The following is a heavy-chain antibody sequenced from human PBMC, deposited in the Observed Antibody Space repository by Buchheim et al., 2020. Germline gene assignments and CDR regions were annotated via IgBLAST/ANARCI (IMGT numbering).Heavy chain of an antibody. J-gene: IGHJ5*02. CDR2: VSYDSSNK. CDR3: ARETAYCSGAWCPPLGP. V-gene: IGHV3-30-3*01. CDR1: GFSFSIYA. Sequence: QVQLVESGGGVVQPGRSLRLSCAVSGFSFSIYAMHWVRQAPGKGLEWVASVSYDSSNKHYADSVKGRFTISRDNSKNTLYLQMNSLRPEDTAVYYCARETAYCSGAWCPPLGPWGQGTL. D-gene: IGHD2-21*01.